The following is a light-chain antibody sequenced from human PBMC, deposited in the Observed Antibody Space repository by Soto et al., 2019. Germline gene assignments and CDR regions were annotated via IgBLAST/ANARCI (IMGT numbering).Light chain of an antibody. CDR1: QSVSSIY. Sequence: EIVLTQSPGTLSLSPGERDTNSCRASQSVSSIYLAWYQQKPGQAPRLLIYGASSRATGIPDRFSGSGSGTDFTLTISSLEPEDFAGYYCQQYGSSPSWTFGQGTKVDIK. J-gene: IGKJ1*01. V-gene: IGKV3-20*01. CDR3: QQYGSSPSWT. CDR2: GAS.